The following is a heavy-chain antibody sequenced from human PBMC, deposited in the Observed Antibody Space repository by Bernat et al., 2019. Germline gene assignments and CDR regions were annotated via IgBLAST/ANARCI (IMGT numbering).Heavy chain of an antibody. D-gene: IGHD3-22*01. CDR3: ARDRRYYDSSGPKPRAYYYGMDV. J-gene: IGHJ6*02. V-gene: IGHV4-31*03. CDR2: IYYSGST. CDR1: GGSISSGGYY. Sequence: QVQLQESGPGLVKPSQTLSLTCTVSGGSISSGGYYWSWIRQHPGKGLEWIGYIYYSGSTYYNPSLKSRVTISVDTSKNQFSLKLSSVTAADTAVYYCARDRRYYDSSGPKPRAYYYGMDVWGQGTTVTVSS.